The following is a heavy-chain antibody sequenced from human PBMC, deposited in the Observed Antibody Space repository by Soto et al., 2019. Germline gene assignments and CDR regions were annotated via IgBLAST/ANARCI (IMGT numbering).Heavy chain of an antibody. CDR1: GGSFSGYY. CDR3: ARLGSGGYPWRYYYHMDV. D-gene: IGHD2-8*02. J-gene: IGHJ6*03. V-gene: IGHV4-34*01. Sequence: QVQLQQWGAGRLKPSETLALTCAVYGGSFSGYYWSWIRQPPGKGLECIGEINHSGSTNYNPSLKSRVTISVDTSKNQFSLKLSSVTAADTAVYYCARLGSGGYPWRYYYHMDVWGKGTTVTVSS. CDR2: INHSGST.